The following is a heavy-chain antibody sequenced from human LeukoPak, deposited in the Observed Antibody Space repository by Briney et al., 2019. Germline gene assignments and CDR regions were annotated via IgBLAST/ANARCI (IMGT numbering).Heavy chain of an antibody. Sequence: GGSLRLSCAASGFTFNSYGMHWVRQAPGKGLEWVAFIRYDGSDKYYADSVKGRLTISRDHSKNTLYLQMSSLRAEDTAVYYCAKGSYYCSSSSCPQYYYYMDVWGKGTTVTVSS. V-gene: IGHV3-30*02. CDR3: AKGSYYCSSSSCPQYYYYMDV. CDR1: GFTFNSYG. D-gene: IGHD2-2*01. CDR2: IRYDGSDK. J-gene: IGHJ6*03.